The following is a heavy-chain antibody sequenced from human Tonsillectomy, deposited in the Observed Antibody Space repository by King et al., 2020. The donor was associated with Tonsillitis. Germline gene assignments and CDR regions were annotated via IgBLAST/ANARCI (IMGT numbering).Heavy chain of an antibody. D-gene: IGHD6-19*01. CDR2: ISSSSSTI. Sequence: VQLVESGGGLVQPGGSLRLSCAASGFTFSSYSMNWVRQAPGKGLEWVSYISSSSSTIYYADSVKGRFTISRDNAKNSLYLQMNSLRAEDTAVYNCASEEQWLGLAEFDPWGQGTLVTVSS. CDR1: GFTFSSYS. J-gene: IGHJ5*02. V-gene: IGHV3-48*01. CDR3: ASEEQWLGLAEFDP.